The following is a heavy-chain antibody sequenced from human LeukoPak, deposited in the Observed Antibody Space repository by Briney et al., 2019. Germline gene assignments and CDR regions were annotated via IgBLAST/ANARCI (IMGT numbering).Heavy chain of an antibody. D-gene: IGHD1-1*01. CDR1: GFTFSSYS. J-gene: IGHJ5*02. V-gene: IGHV3-21*01. CDR3: ARGLTTGTTRDWFDP. Sequence: GGSLRLSCAASGFTFSSYSMNWVRQAPGKGLEWVSSISSSSSYIYYADSVKGRFTISRDNAKNSLYLQMNSLRVEDTAVYYCARGLTTGTTRDWFDPWGQGTLVTVSS. CDR2: ISSSSSYI.